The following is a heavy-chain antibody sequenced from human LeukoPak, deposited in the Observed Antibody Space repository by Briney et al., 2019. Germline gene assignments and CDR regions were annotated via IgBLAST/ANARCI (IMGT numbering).Heavy chain of an antibody. J-gene: IGHJ4*02. D-gene: IGHD3-22*01. CDR3: AKNYYERTIFDY. CDR1: GFTVSTNY. CDR2: ISGGGGST. Sequence: PGGSLRLSCTASGFTVSTNYMSWVRQAPGKGLEWVSAISGGGGSTYYADSVRGRFTISRDNSKNTLYLQMNSLRAEDTAVYYCAKNYYERTIFDYWGQGTLVTVSS. V-gene: IGHV3-23*01.